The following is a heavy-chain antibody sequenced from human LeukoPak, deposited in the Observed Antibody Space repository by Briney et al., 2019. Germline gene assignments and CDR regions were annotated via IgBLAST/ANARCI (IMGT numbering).Heavy chain of an antibody. D-gene: IGHD3-16*01. CDR1: GGSISSDN. V-gene: IGHV4-59*01. CDR2: IYHSGST. J-gene: IGHJ3*02. Sequence: SETLSLTCSVSGGSISSDNWNWIRQPPGKGLEWIGYIYHSGSTNYNPSLKSRVTISVDTSKNQFSLKLSSVTAVDTAVYFCARRSWAARDAFDIWGQGTMVTVSS. CDR3: ARRSWAARDAFDI.